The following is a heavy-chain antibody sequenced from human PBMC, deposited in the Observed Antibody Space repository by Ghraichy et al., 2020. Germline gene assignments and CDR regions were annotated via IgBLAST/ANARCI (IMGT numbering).Heavy chain of an antibody. CDR3: ARRGGGGDWNFDY. J-gene: IGHJ4*02. D-gene: IGHD2-21*02. V-gene: IGHV4-39*01. CDR2: MYYSGST. Sequence: SETLSLTCTVSGGSISSNSYYWGWIRQPPGKGLEWIGSMYYSGSTYYNPSLKSRVTMSVDTSKNQLSLKLTTVTAADTADYYCARRGGGGDWNFDYWGQGTLVTVSS. CDR1: GGSISSNSYY.